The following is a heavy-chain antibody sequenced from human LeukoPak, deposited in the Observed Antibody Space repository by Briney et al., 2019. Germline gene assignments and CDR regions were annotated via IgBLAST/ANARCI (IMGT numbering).Heavy chain of an antibody. CDR3: ARRYCSSTSCYPYYYYYMDV. D-gene: IGHD2-2*01. CDR2: IIPIFGTA. CDR1: GGTFSSYA. J-gene: IGHJ6*03. V-gene: IGHV1-69*05. Sequence: ASVKVSCKASGGTFSSYAISWVRQAPGQGLEWMGGIIPIFGTANYAQKFQGRVTITTDESTSTAYMELSSLRSEDTAVYYCARRYCSSTSCYPYYYYYMDVWGKGTTVTVSS.